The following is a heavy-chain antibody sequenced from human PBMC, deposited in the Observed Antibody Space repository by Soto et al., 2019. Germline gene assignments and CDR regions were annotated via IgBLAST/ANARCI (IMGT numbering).Heavy chain of an antibody. CDR2: IKGDGSRI. Sequence: PGGSLRLSCAASGFTLSNYWMVWARQTPGKGLEWVANIKGDGSRIYYLDSVEGRFIISRDNAKNSLYLQMNSLRVEDTAVYYCARDTNYYDGSRCYDTFDLWGPGTTVTVS. CDR3: ARDTNYYDGSRCYDTFDL. CDR1: GFTLSNYW. J-gene: IGHJ3*01. D-gene: IGHD3-22*01. V-gene: IGHV3-7*04.